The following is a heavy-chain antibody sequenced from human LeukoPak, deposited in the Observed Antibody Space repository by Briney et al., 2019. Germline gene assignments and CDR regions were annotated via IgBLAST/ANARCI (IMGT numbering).Heavy chain of an antibody. Sequence: GGSLRLSCAASGFTFSDYYMSWSRQAPGKGLEWVSYISSSSSYRNYADSVRGRFTISRDNAKNSLYLQMNSLRAEDTAVYYCARSIQAAAVDYWGQGTLVTVSS. V-gene: IGHV3-11*03. CDR3: ARSIQAAAVDY. CDR2: ISSSSSYR. J-gene: IGHJ4*02. D-gene: IGHD6-13*01. CDR1: GFTFSDYY.